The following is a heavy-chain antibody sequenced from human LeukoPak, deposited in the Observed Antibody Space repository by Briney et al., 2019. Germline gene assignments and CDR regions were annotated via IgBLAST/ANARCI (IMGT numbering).Heavy chain of an antibody. Sequence: PSETLSLTCAVYGGSFSGYYWSWIRQPPGKGLEWIGKINHSGSTNYNPSLKSRVTISVDTSKNQFSLKLSSVTAADTAVYYCARGIAAAASFFDYWGQGTLVTVSS. CDR2: INHSGST. J-gene: IGHJ4*02. D-gene: IGHD6-13*01. CDR1: GGSFSGYY. CDR3: ARGIAAAASFFDY. V-gene: IGHV4-34*01.